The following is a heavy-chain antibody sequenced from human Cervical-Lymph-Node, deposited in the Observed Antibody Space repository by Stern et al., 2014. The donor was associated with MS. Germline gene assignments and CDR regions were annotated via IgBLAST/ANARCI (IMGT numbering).Heavy chain of an antibody. J-gene: IGHJ3*02. Sequence: HVQLVESGAEVKKPGASVKLSCKASGYTFTSYGISWVRQAPGQGLEWMGWICAYNGNTRYAQELERRVPMTTATSTSTAYMELRSLRSDDTAVYYCARGLLGSENAFDIWGQGTMVTVSS. CDR1: GYTFTSYG. CDR2: ICAYNGNT. CDR3: ARGLLGSENAFDI. D-gene: IGHD2-15*01. V-gene: IGHV1-18*04.